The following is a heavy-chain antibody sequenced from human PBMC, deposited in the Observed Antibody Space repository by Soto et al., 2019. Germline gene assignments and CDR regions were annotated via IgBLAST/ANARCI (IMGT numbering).Heavy chain of an antibody. J-gene: IGHJ6*02. CDR3: AKAIVVVVAASSSYYYYGMDV. CDR2: ISGSGGST. Sequence: GGSLRLSCAASGFTFSSYAMSWVRQAPGKGLEWVSAISGSGGSTYYADSVKGRFTISRDNSKNTLYLQMNSLRAEDTAVYYCAKAIVVVVAASSSYYYYGMDVWGQGTTVTVSS. V-gene: IGHV3-23*01. CDR1: GFTFSSYA. D-gene: IGHD2-15*01.